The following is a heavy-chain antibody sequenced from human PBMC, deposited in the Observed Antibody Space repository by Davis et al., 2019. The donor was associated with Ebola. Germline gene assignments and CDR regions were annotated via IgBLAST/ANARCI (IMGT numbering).Heavy chain of an antibody. J-gene: IGHJ4*02. D-gene: IGHD1-1*01. Sequence: GESLKISCAASGFIFSSYSMTWVRQAPGKGLEWVSYISGTSNTVYYADSVKGRFTISRDNSENVLYLQMDSLRPDDTAIYFCARALHDEVLDYWGQGTPVTVSS. CDR3: ARALHDEVLDY. CDR2: ISGTSNTV. CDR1: GFIFSSYS. V-gene: IGHV3-48*01.